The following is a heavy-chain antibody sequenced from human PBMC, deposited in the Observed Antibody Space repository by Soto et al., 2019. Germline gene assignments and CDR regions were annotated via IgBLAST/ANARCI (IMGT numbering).Heavy chain of an antibody. Sequence: QVQLVESGGGVVQPGRSLRLSCAASGFTFSSYGMHWVRQAPGKGLEWVAVISYAGSNKYNADSVKGRFTISRDNFKNALYLQMNSLRAEDTAVYYCVLTVAHTWNDAFDTWGQGTMVTVSS. CDR3: VLTVAHTWNDAFDT. CDR1: GFTFSSYG. CDR2: ISYAGSNK. D-gene: IGHD6-19*01. J-gene: IGHJ3*02. V-gene: IGHV3-30*03.